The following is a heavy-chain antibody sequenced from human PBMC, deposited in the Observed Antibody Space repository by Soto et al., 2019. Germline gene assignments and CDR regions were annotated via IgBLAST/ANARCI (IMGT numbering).Heavy chain of an antibody. Sequence: EVQLVESGGGLVQPGGSLRLSCAASGFTFSSYWMHWVRQAPGKGLVWVSRINSDGSSTSHADSVKGRFTISRDNAKNTVYLQMNSLRAEDTAVYHCARVPQGYSYGDYWGQGTQVTVSS. CDR3: ARVPQGYSYGDY. CDR2: INSDGSST. J-gene: IGHJ4*02. D-gene: IGHD5-18*01. V-gene: IGHV3-74*01. CDR1: GFTFSSYW.